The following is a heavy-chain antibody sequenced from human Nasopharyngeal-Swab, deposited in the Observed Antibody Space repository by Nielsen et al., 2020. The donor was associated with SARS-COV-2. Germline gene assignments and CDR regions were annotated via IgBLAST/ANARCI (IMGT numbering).Heavy chain of an antibody. D-gene: IGHD2-21*01. CDR2: IKQDGSEK. Sequence: GGSLRLSCAASGFTFSSYWMSWVRQAPGKGLEWVANIKQDGSEKYYADSVKGRFTISRDNAKNSLYLQMNSLRAEDTAVYYCARDLPTYSDWFDPWGQGTLVTVSS. CDR3: ARDLPTYSDWFDP. V-gene: IGHV3-7*01. J-gene: IGHJ5*02. CDR1: GFTFSSYW.